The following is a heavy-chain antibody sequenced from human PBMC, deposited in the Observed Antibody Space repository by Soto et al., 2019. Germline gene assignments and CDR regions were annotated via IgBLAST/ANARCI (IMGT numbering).Heavy chain of an antibody. D-gene: IGHD5-12*01. Sequence: GGSLRLSCAASGFTFSSYWMSWVRQAPGKGLEWVANIKQDGSEKYHVDSVKGRFTISRDNAKNSLYLQMNSLRAEDTAVYYCARDRGYSGYDYYYYYMDVWGKGTTVTV. V-gene: IGHV3-7*01. J-gene: IGHJ6*03. CDR1: GFTFSSYW. CDR3: ARDRGYSGYDYYYYYMDV. CDR2: IKQDGSEK.